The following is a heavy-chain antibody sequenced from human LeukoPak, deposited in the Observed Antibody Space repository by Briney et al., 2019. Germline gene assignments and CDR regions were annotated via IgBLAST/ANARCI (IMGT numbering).Heavy chain of an antibody. V-gene: IGHV4-59*05. Sequence: GSLRLSCAASGFTFSSYAMNWVRQAPGKGLEWIGSIYYSGSTYYNPSLKSRVTISVDTSKNQFSLKLSSVTAADTAVYYCATQAPQIDYWGQGTLVTVSS. J-gene: IGHJ4*02. CDR2: IYYSGST. CDR1: GFTFSSYA. CDR3: ATQAPQIDY.